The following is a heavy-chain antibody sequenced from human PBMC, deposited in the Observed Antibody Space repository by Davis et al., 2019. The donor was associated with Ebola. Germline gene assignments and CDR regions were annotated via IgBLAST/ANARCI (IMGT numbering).Heavy chain of an antibody. D-gene: IGHD6-13*01. CDR1: GFTFSSYG. Sequence: GGSLRLSCAASGFTFSSYGMHWVRQAPGKGLEWVAVIWYDGSNKYYTDSVKGRFTISRDNAKNSLYLQMNSLRAEDTAVYYCARDLSVAAADFDYWGQGTLVTVSS. CDR3: ARDLSVAAADFDY. CDR2: IWYDGSNK. J-gene: IGHJ4*02. V-gene: IGHV3-33*01.